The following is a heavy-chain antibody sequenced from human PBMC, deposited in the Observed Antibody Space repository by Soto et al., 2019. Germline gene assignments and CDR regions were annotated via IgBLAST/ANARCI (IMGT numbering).Heavy chain of an antibody. Sequence: GGSLRLSCAASGFTFSRYWMHWVRQPPGKGLVWVSRTNGDGSSTNYADSVKGRFTISRDNAKNSLYLQMNSLRAEDTAVYYCVRDRVGDGYNFASFDAFDIWGQGTMVTVSS. CDR2: TNGDGSST. V-gene: IGHV3-74*01. D-gene: IGHD5-12*01. CDR1: GFTFSRYW. J-gene: IGHJ3*02. CDR3: VRDRVGDGYNFASFDAFDI.